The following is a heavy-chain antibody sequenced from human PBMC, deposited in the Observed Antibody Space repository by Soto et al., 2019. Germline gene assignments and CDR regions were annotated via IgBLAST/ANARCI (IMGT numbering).Heavy chain of an antibody. Sequence: EVQLVESGGALVQPGGSLRLSCAASGFTFSSYWMHWVRQAPGKVLVWVSRINSAGSSTSYADSVKGRFTISRDNAKNTLYLQMNSLRAEDTAVYYCARTSLVVAAATREDYWGQGTLVTVSS. D-gene: IGHD2-15*01. V-gene: IGHV3-74*01. CDR1: GFTFSSYW. CDR3: ARTSLVVAAATREDY. CDR2: INSAGSST. J-gene: IGHJ4*02.